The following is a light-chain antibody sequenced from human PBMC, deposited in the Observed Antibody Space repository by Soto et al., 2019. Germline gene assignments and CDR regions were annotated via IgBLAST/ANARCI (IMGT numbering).Light chain of an antibody. CDR2: GAS. CDR3: HQYNNWPT. CDR1: QSISSN. V-gene: IGKV3-15*01. J-gene: IGKJ1*01. Sequence: EVVITQSPATLSVSPGESATLACRASQSISSNLAWYQQKPGQAPRLLIYGASTRATGIPVRFSGSGSGTEFTLAISSLQSEDSAIYYCHQYNNWPTFGQGTKVDIK.